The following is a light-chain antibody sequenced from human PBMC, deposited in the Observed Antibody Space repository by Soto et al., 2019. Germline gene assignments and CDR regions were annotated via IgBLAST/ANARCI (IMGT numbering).Light chain of an antibody. CDR1: QGISNY. J-gene: IGKJ2*01. CDR2: GAS. CDR3: LQHNAYPFT. Sequence: DIQMTQSPSAMSASVGDRVTITCRASQGISNYLAWFQQKPGQGPKRLIYGASNLQSGVPPRFSGSGSEIEFTLTISKLQPEEIATYYCLQHNAYPFTFGLGTKLEIK. V-gene: IGKV1-17*03.